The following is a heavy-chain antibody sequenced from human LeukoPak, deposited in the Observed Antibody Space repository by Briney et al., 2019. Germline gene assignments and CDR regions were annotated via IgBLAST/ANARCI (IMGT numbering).Heavy chain of an antibody. V-gene: IGHV3-74*01. CDR2: INSDGSST. CDR3: AKGGATVIDY. D-gene: IGHD4-17*01. Sequence: GGSLRLSCAASGFTFSNYWMNWVRQAPGKGLVWVSRINSDGSSTTSADSVKGRFTISGDNAKNTLYLQMNSLRAEDTAVYYCAKGGATVIDYWGQGTLVTVSS. CDR1: GFTFSNYW. J-gene: IGHJ4*02.